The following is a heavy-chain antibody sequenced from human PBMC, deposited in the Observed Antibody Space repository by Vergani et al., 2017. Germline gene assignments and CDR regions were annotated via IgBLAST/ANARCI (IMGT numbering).Heavy chain of an antibody. Sequence: EVQLVESGGGLVKPGGSLRLSCAASGFTFSSYAMSWVRQAPGKGLEWVSAISGSGGSTYYADSVKGRFTISRDNSKNTLYLQMNSLRAEDTAVYYCAKTLRFLEWLPDAFDIWGQGTMVTVSS. V-gene: IGHV3-23*04. CDR1: GFTFSSYA. CDR2: ISGSGGST. J-gene: IGHJ3*02. D-gene: IGHD3-3*01. CDR3: AKTLRFLEWLPDAFDI.